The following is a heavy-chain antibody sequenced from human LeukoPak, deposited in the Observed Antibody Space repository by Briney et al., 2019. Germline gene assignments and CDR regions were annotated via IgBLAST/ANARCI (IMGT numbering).Heavy chain of an antibody. CDR1: GFTFTNYG. CDR3: ARIAERQLAYYFDY. D-gene: IGHD1-1*01. CDR2: ISAYNGDT. Sequence: ASVKVSCKASGFTFTNYGFTWVRQAPGQRLEWMGWISAYNGDTNCAQKLQGRVTMTTDTSTGTAYMELRSLRSDDTAVYYCARIAERQLAYYFDYWGQGTLVTVSS. J-gene: IGHJ4*02. V-gene: IGHV1-18*01.